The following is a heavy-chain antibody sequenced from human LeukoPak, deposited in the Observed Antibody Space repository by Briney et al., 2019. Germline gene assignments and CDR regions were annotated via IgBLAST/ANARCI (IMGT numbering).Heavy chain of an antibody. D-gene: IGHD2-15*01. J-gene: IGHJ3*02. CDR1: GFTFISSA. Sequence: ASVKVSCKASGFTFISSAMQWVRQARGQRLEWIGWIVVGSGNTNYAQKFQERVTITRDVSTSTAYMELSSLRSEDTAVYYCAAAGGSCSGWGFDIWGQGTVVTVSS. CDR2: IVVGSGNT. CDR3: AAAGGSCSGWGFDI. V-gene: IGHV1-58*02.